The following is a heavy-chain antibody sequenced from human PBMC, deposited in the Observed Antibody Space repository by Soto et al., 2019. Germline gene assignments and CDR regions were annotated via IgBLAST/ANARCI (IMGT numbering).Heavy chain of an antibody. V-gene: IGHV4-34*01. CDR3: ARGECSSNYCFTRWAIDI. J-gene: IGHJ3*02. CDR2: ISHSGST. D-gene: IGHD2-2*01. CDR1: GGSFSAYH. Sequence: QVQLQQWGAGLLKPSETLSLTCAVSGGSFSAYHWTWIRQTPGKGLEWIGEISHSGSTNYKPSLKSRVTISADPSKKQFSLNPTSMTAADSGVYYCARGECSSNYCFTRWAIDIWGQGTVVTVSS.